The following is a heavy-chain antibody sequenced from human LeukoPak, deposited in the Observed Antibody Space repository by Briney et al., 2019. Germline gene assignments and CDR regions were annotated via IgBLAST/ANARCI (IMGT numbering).Heavy chain of an antibody. CDR2: IYYSGST. V-gene: IGHV4-30-4*07. J-gene: IGHJ5*02. CDR3: ARPYIAAAGYNWFDP. Sequence: SQTLSLTCAVSGGSISSGGYSWRWIRQPPGKGLEWIEYIYYSGSTYYNPSLKSRVTISVDTSKNQFSLNLSSVTAADTAVYYCARPYIAAAGYNWFDPWGQGTLVTVSS. CDR1: GGSISSGGYS. D-gene: IGHD6-13*01.